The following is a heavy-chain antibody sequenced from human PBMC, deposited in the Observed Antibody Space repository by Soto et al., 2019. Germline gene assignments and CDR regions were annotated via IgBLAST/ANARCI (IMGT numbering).Heavy chain of an antibody. CDR3: ARTEVYVSGSHYHPGCFDP. Sequence: SETLSLTCTVSGGSISSGGYYWSWIRQHPGKGLEWIGYIYYSGSAYYNPCLKSRVTISVDTSKNQFSLKLSSVTAADTAVYYCARTEVYVSGSHYHPGCFDPSCQATLVTVSS. CDR2: IYYSGSA. V-gene: IGHV4-31*03. J-gene: IGHJ5*02. D-gene: IGHD3-10*01. CDR1: GGSISSGGYY.